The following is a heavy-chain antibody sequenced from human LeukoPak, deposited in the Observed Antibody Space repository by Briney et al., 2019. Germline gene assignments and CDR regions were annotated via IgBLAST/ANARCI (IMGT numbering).Heavy chain of an antibody. D-gene: IGHD6-6*01. CDR1: GGSISSSSYY. CDR2: IYYSGST. Sequence: PSETLSLTCTVSGGSISSSSYYWGWIRQPPGKGREWIGSIYYSGSTYYNPSLKSRVTISVDTSKNQFSLKLSSVTAADTAVYYCARHSSAARRSSWFDPWGQGTLVTVSS. J-gene: IGHJ5*02. V-gene: IGHV4-39*01. CDR3: ARHSSAARRSSWFDP.